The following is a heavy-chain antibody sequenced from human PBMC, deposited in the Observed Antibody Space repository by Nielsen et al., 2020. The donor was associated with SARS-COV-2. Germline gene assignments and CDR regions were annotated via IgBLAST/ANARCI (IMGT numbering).Heavy chain of an antibody. CDR1: GVSISSGGYY. Sequence: SETLSLTCTVSGVSISSGGYYWSWIRQHPGKGLEWIGYIYYSGSTYYNPSLKSRVTISVDTSKNQFSLKLSSVTAADTAVYYCARGGSGNWNYAKKFDYWGQGTLVTVSS. J-gene: IGHJ4*02. V-gene: IGHV4-31*03. CDR2: IYYSGST. D-gene: IGHD1-7*01. CDR3: ARGGSGNWNYAKKFDY.